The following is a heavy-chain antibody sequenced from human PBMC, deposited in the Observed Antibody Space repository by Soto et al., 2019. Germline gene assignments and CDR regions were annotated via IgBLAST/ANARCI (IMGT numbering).Heavy chain of an antibody. J-gene: IGHJ4*02. CDR3: ARGLGYCSSTNCYSSRRLRFDS. D-gene: IGHD2-2*01. Sequence: QVQLQQWGAGLLKPSETLSLTCAVFGGSFSGYYWTWIRQTPGKGLEWLGEINHTGTTNYNPSVKTRVTISVDTSKTQFSLNLTYVTAADTALYYCARGLGYCSSTNCYSSRRLRFDSWGQGTLVTVSS. CDR2: INHTGTT. CDR1: GGSFSGYY. V-gene: IGHV4-34*02.